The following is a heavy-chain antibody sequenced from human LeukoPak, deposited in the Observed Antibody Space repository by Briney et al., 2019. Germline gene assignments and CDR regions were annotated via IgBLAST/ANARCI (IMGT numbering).Heavy chain of an antibody. CDR2: ISGNGGYT. V-gene: IGHV3-64*01. CDR1: GFVFGTYA. Sequence: GGSLRLSCAASGFVFGTYAMHWVRQAPGKGLEYVSGISGNGGYTDYANSVKGRFTISRDNFKNTLYLQMGSLRAEDMAVYYCARDLFSGAEMATFDYWGQGTLVTVSS. D-gene: IGHD5-24*01. J-gene: IGHJ4*02. CDR3: ARDLFSGAEMATFDY.